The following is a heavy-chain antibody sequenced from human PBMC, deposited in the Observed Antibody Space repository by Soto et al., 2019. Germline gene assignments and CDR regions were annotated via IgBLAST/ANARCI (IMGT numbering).Heavy chain of an antibody. D-gene: IGHD4-17*01. Sequence: QVQLQQWGAGLLKPSETLSLTCAVYGGSFSGYYWSWIRQPPGKGLEWIGEINHSGSTNYNPSLKSRVTISVDPSKIQFSLKRSYAAAAATAVYYCAMTTVTASYPCDPWGQGTLVTFAS. V-gene: IGHV4-34*01. CDR1: GGSFSGYY. CDR3: AMTTVTASYPCDP. CDR2: INHSGST. J-gene: IGHJ5*02.